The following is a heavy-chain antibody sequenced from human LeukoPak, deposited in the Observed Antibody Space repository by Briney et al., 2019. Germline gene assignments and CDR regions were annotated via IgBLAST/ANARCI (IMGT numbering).Heavy chain of an antibody. D-gene: IGHD3-10*01. J-gene: IGHJ6*02. CDR1: GFTFSSYP. Sequence: PGGSLRLSCAASGFTFSSYPMSWVRQAPGKGLEWVSYIINSGGTIYYADSVQGRFTISRDDAKNSLYLQMNSLRDEDTAVYYCARVGRGLYSMDVWGQGTTVTVSS. CDR2: IINSGGTI. CDR3: ARVGRGLYSMDV. V-gene: IGHV3-48*02.